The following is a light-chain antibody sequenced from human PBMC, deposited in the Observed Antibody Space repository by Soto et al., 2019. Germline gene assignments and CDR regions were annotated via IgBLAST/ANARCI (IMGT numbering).Light chain of an antibody. J-gene: IGLJ2*01. CDR1: SSNIGSNT. CDR2: SNN. CDR3: AAWDDSLNGSVV. V-gene: IGLV1-44*01. Sequence: QSVLTQPPSGSGTPGQRVTISCSGSSSNIGSNTVNWYQQLPGTAPKLLIYSNNQRPSGVPDRFSGSKSGTSASLAISGLQSEDEADYYCAAWDDSLNGSVVFGGGTKVTVL.